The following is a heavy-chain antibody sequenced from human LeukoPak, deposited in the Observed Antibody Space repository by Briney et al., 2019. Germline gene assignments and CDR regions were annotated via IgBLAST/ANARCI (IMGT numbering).Heavy chain of an antibody. J-gene: IGHJ4*02. Sequence: GASVKVSCKASGYTFTSYAMHWVRQAPGQRLEWMGWINAGNGNTKYSQKFQGRVTITRDTSASTAYMELSSLRSEDTAVYYCAGSYGVTRYYFDYWGQGTLVTVSS. D-gene: IGHD5-18*01. CDR3: AGSYGVTRYYFDY. V-gene: IGHV1-3*01. CDR2: INAGNGNT. CDR1: GYTFTSYA.